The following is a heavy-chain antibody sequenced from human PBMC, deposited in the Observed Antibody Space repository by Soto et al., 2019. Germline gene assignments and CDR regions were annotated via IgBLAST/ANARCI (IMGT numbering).Heavy chain of an antibody. J-gene: IGHJ4*02. Sequence: VGSLRLSCAASGFTVSSNYMSWVRQAPGKGLEWVSSISSSSSYIYYADSVKGRFTISRDNAKNSLYLQMNSLRAEDTAVYCCVRSWEPRRQDSKNFDYWGQGTLVTVS. CDR2: ISSSSSYI. CDR1: GFTVSSNY. V-gene: IGHV3-21*01. D-gene: IGHD1-1*01. CDR3: VRSWEPRRQDSKNFDY.